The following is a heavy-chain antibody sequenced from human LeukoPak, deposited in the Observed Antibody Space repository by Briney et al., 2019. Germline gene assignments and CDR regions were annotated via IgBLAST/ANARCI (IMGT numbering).Heavy chain of an antibody. J-gene: IGHJ3*02. CDR2: IYPGDSDT. V-gene: IGHV5-51*01. CDR3: ARGGSGYDYYYGGNKDDAFDI. CDR1: GYGFTSYW. Sequence: GESLKISCKGSGYGFTSYWIGWVRQIPGKGLEWMGIIYPGDSDTRYSPSFQGQVTISADKSISTAYLQWSSLKASDTAMYYCARGGSGYDYYYGGNKDDAFDIWGQGTMVTVSS. D-gene: IGHD5-12*01.